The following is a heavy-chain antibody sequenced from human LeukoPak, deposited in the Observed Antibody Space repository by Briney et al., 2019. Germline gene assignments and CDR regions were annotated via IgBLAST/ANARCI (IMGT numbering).Heavy chain of an antibody. V-gene: IGHV3-48*01. D-gene: IGHD1-26*01. CDR2: ISSSSSTI. J-gene: IGHJ4*02. Sequence: GGSLRRSCAASGFTFSSYSMNWVRQAPGKGLEWVSYISSSSSTIYYADSVKGRFTISRDNAKNSLYLQMNSLRAEDTTVYYCARDFSDRFFDYWGQGTLVTVSS. CDR1: GFTFSSYS. CDR3: ARDFSDRFFDY.